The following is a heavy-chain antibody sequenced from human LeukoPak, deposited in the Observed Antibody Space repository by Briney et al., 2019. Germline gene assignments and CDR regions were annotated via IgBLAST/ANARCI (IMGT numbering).Heavy chain of an antibody. Sequence: GGSLRLSCAASGFTFSSYGMHWVRQAPGKGLEWVAFIRYDGSNQYYADSVKGRFTISRDNSKNTLYLQMNSLRAEDTAVYYCATVWFGESKRSAWGQGTLVTVSS. J-gene: IGHJ5*02. CDR3: ATVWFGESKRSA. D-gene: IGHD3-10*01. CDR2: IRYDGSNQ. CDR1: GFTFSSYG. V-gene: IGHV3-30*02.